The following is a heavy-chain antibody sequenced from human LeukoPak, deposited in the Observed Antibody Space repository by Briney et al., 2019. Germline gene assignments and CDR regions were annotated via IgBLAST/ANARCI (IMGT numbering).Heavy chain of an antibody. CDR3: AKDRLGYSSGWYFERPPIYFDY. CDR2: ISGSGGST. Sequence: GGSLRLSCAASGFTFSSYAMSWVRQAPGKGLEWVSAISGSGGSTYYADSVKGRFTISRDNSKNTLYLQMNSLRAEDTAVYYCAKDRLGYSSGWYFERPPIYFDYWGQGTLVTVSS. V-gene: IGHV3-23*01. CDR1: GFTFSSYA. D-gene: IGHD6-19*01. J-gene: IGHJ4*02.